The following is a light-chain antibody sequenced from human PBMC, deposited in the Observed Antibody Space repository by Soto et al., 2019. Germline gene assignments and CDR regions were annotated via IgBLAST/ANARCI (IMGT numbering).Light chain of an antibody. V-gene: IGKV1-5*01. CDR1: QSISNW. CDR2: HAS. CDR3: QQYNRYPWT. J-gene: IGKJ1*01. Sequence: DIQLTQSPSTLPASVGDRVTITCRASQSISNWLAWYHQKPGTAPKLLIYHASTLESGVPSRFSGSGSGTEFTLTISSLQPDDFATYYCQQYNRYPWTFSHGTKV.